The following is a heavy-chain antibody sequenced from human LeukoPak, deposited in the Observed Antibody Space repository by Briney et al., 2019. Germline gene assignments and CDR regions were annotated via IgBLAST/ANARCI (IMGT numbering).Heavy chain of an antibody. V-gene: IGHV3-48*01. CDR1: GFTFSSYS. Sequence: PGGSLRLSCAASGFTFSSYSMNWVRQAPGKGLEWVSYISSSSSTIYYADSVKGRFTISRDNAKNSLYLQMNSLRAEDTAVYYCAKEVGYYDSSGYPSHWGQGTLVTVSS. CDR3: AKEVGYYDSSGYPSH. CDR2: ISSSSSTI. J-gene: IGHJ4*02. D-gene: IGHD3-22*01.